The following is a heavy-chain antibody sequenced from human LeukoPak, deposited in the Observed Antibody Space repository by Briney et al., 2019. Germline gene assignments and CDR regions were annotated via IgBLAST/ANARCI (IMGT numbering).Heavy chain of an antibody. D-gene: IGHD4-17*01. CDR3: AREPLRDDYGVIYFDY. Sequence: PSETLSLTCTVSGGSISSGGYYWSWIRQHPGKGLEWIGYIYYSGSTYYNPSLKSRVTISVDTSKNQFSLKLSSVTAADTAVYYCAREPLRDDYGVIYFDYWGQGTLVTVSS. V-gene: IGHV4-31*03. CDR2: IYYSGST. J-gene: IGHJ4*02. CDR1: GGSISSGGYY.